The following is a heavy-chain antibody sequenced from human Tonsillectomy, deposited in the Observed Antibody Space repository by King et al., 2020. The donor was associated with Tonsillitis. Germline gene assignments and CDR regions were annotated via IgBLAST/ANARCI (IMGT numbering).Heavy chain of an antibody. Sequence: VQLVESGGGLVKPGGSLRLSCAASGFTFIDYYMSWIRQATGKGLEGVSYISSSGSNIYYADSVKGRFTISRDNAKNSLFLQMNSLRAEDTAVYYCARDLAAFGVVIMGGMDVWGQGTTVTVSS. V-gene: IGHV3-11*01. D-gene: IGHD3-3*01. CDR1: GFTFIDYY. CDR2: ISSSGSNI. J-gene: IGHJ6*02. CDR3: ARDLAAFGVVIMGGMDV.